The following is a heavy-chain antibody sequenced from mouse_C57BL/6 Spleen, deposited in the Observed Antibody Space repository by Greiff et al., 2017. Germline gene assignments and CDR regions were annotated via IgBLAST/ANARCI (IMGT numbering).Heavy chain of an antibody. CDR2: IDPENGDT. J-gene: IGHJ2*01. CDR3: TTLWPLGY. CDR1: GFNIKDDY. Sequence: DVKLQESGAELVRPGASVKLSCTASGFNIKDDYMHWVKQRPEQGLEWIGWIDPENGDTEYASKFQGKATITADTSSNTAYLQLSSLTSEDTAVYYCTTLWPLGYWGQGTTLTVSS. V-gene: IGHV14-4*01.